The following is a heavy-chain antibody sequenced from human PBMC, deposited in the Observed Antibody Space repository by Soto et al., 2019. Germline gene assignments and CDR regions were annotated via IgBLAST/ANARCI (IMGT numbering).Heavy chain of an antibody. J-gene: IGHJ6*02. V-gene: IGHV1-2*02. Sequence: ASVKVSCKASGYTFTGDYMHWVRQAPGQGLECMGWINPNSGGTNYAQQYQGRVTMTRDTSISTAYMELSRLRSDDTAVYYCARDSSSRILYYYRMDVWGQGTTVTVSS. CDR1: GYTFTGDY. CDR3: ARDSSSRILYYYRMDV. D-gene: IGHD6-13*01. CDR2: INPNSGGT.